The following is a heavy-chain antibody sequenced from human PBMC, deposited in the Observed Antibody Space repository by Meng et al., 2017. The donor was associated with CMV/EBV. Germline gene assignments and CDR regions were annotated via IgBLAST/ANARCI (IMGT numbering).Heavy chain of an antibody. CDR2: ISSSSSTI. J-gene: IGHJ4*02. D-gene: IGHD2-2*01. CDR1: GFTFTTYS. Sequence: LTGAASGFTFTTYSMNWVRQAPGKGLEWVSFISSSSSTIYYADSVKGRFTISRDNAKNSLYLQMNSLRAEDTAVYYCARGYCSSTSCAHDYWGQGTLVTVSS. CDR3: ARGYCSSTSCAHDY. V-gene: IGHV3-48*04.